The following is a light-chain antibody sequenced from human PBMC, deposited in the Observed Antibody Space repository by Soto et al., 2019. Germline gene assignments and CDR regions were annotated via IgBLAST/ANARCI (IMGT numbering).Light chain of an antibody. V-gene: IGLV2-14*01. CDR2: EVS. Sequence: QSALTQPASVSGSPGQSITISCTGTSSDVGGYNYVSWYQQHPGKAPKLMIFEVSNRPSGVSNRFSGSRSGNTVSLTISGLQGEDEADYYCSSYTSSSTYVFGTGTKLTVL. J-gene: IGLJ1*01. CDR1: SSDVGGYNY. CDR3: SSYTSSSTYV.